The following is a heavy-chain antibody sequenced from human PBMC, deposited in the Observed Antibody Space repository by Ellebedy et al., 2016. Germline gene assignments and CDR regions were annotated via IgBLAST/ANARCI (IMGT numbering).Heavy chain of an antibody. J-gene: IGHJ6*02. CDR2: INPSGGST. V-gene: IGHV1-46*01. CDR1: RYTFTSYY. CDR3: ARAFVVYYYGMDV. D-gene: IGHD2-15*01. Sequence: ASVKVSCXASRYTFTSYYMHWVRQAPGQGLEWMGIINPSGGSTSYAQKFQGRVTMTRDTSTSTVYMELSSLRSEDTAVYYCARAFVVYYYGMDVWGQGTTVTVSS.